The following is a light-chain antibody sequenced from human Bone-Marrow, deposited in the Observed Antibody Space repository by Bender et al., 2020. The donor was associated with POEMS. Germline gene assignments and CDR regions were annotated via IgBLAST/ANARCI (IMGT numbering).Light chain of an antibody. CDR2: DDS. CDR1: IIGSKS. J-gene: IGLJ2*01. Sequence: SYVLTQPPSVSVAPGQTASITCGGSIIGSKSVHWYRQKPGQAPVLVVYDDSDRPSGIPERISGSTSGNPATLSISRVEAGDEADYYCQVWDGGQYPVVFGGGTKLTVL. V-gene: IGLV3-21*02. CDR3: QVWDGGQYPVV.